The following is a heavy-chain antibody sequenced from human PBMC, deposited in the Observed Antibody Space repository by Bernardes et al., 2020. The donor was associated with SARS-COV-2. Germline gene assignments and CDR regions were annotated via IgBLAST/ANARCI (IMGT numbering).Heavy chain of an antibody. CDR1: GFTFSNAW. CDR3: ATPRVVIAELDY. Sequence: GGSLRLSCAASGFTFSNAWMNWVRQAPGKGLEWVGRIKSKTDGGTADYAAPVKGRFTISRDDSKNTLYLQMDSLKTEDTAVYYCATPRVVIAELDYWGQGTLVTVSS. D-gene: IGHD3-10*01. V-gene: IGHV3-15*01. J-gene: IGHJ4*02. CDR2: IKSKTDGGTA.